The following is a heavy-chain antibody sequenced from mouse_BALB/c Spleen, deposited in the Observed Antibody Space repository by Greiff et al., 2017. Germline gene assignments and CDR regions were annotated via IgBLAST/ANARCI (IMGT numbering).Heavy chain of an antibody. D-gene: IGHD1-1*01. CDR2: INPSSGYT. Sequence: QVQLQQSGAELARPGASVKMSCKASGYTFTSYTMHWVNQRPGQGLDWIGYINPSSGYTNYNQKFKDKATLTADESSRTAYMQLSSLTSEDSAVYYCARDSITTVVATPFADWGQGTLGTVSA. CDR1: GYTFTSYT. V-gene: IGHV1-4*01. CDR3: ARDSITTVVATPFAD. J-gene: IGHJ3*01.